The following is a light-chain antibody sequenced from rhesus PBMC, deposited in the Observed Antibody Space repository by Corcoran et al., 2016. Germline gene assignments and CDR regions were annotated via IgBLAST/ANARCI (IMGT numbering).Light chain of an antibody. CDR3: PQSRNLYS. J-gene: IGKJ2*01. Sequence: ETVVTQSPATLSLSPGDTATLSCRASQSVGSYLTWYQQKPGQPPRHLFYGASNRATGIPDRVRGSGSGTDFPLPISCLEPEDIGVYSCPQSRNLYSFGQGTKVEIK. CDR2: GAS. CDR1: QSVGSY. V-gene: IGKV3-24*04.